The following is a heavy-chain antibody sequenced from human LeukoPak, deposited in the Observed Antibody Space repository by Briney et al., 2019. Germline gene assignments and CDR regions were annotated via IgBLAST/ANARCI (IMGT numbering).Heavy chain of an antibody. V-gene: IGHV3-23*01. Sequence: GGSLRLSCAASGFTFSSYAMSWVRQAPGKGLEWVSAISGSGGSTYYADSVKGRFTISRDNSKNTLYLQMNSLRAEDTAVYYCATYSSGWYSVFHYWGQGTLVTVSS. CDR1: GFTFSSYA. J-gene: IGHJ4*02. CDR2: ISGSGGST. CDR3: ATYSSGWYSVFHY. D-gene: IGHD6-19*01.